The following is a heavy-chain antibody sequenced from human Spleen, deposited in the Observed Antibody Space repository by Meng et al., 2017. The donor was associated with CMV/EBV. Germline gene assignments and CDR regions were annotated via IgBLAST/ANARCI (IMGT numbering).Heavy chain of an antibody. D-gene: IGHD2-15*01. CDR3: AKALGVTHAFDV. J-gene: IGHJ3*01. CDR1: GFTFSNNY. CDR2: IWYDGGNK. V-gene: IGHV3-33*06. Sequence: GESLKISCAASGFTFSNNYMHWVRQAPGKGLEWVAIIWYDGGNKYYGDSVKGRFTISRDNSKNTLYLQMNSLRAEDTAIYYCAKALGVTHAFDVWGQGTMVTVSS.